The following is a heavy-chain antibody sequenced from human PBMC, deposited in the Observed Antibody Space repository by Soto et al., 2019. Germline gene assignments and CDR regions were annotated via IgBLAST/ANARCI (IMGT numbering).Heavy chain of an antibody. V-gene: IGHV3-30-3*01. CDR2: KSYDGSNK. CDR3: AKGGVGSSGVFDY. Sequence: QVQLVESGGGVVQPGRSLRLSCAASGFTFSSYAMHWVRQAPGKGLEWVAVKSYDGSNKYYADSVKGRFTISRDNSKNTLYLQMNSLRAEDTAVYYCAKGGVGSSGVFDYWGQGTLVTVSS. J-gene: IGHJ4*02. CDR1: GFTFSSYA. D-gene: IGHD6-19*01.